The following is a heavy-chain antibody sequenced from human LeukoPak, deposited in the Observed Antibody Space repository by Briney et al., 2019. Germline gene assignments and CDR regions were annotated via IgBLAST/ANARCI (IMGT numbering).Heavy chain of an antibody. CDR3: AGGDQPLLYIPFDY. CDR1: GFTFSSYS. CDR2: ISSSSSYI. V-gene: IGHV3-21*01. J-gene: IGHJ4*02. D-gene: IGHD2-2*02. Sequence: PGGSLRLSCAASGFTFSSYSMNWVRQAPGKGLEWVSSISSSSSYIYYADSVKGRFTISRDNAKNSLYLQMNSLRAEDTAVYYCAGGDQPLLYIPFDYWGQGTLVTVSS.